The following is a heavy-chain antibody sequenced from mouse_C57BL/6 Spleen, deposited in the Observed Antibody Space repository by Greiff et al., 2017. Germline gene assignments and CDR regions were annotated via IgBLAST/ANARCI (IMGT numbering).Heavy chain of an antibody. CDR1: GFTFSSYA. Sequence: EVQLVESGGGLVKPGGSLKLSCAASGFTFSSYAMSWVRQTPEKRLEWVATISDGGSYTSYPDNVKGRFTISRDNAKNNLYLQMSHLKSEDTAMYYCAREGNSNWDLAYWGQGTLVTVSA. D-gene: IGHD4-1*01. CDR3: AREGNSNWDLAY. CDR2: ISDGGSYT. V-gene: IGHV5-4*01. J-gene: IGHJ3*01.